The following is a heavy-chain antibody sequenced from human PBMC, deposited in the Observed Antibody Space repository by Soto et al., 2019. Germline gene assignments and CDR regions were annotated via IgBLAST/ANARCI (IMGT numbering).Heavy chain of an antibody. D-gene: IGHD2-8*01. J-gene: IGHJ6*02. CDR1: GYSFTDYH. V-gene: IGHV1-2*04. CDR3: ARGHSTDCSNGVCSFFYNHETDV. Sequence: GASVKVSCKASGYSFTDYHIHWVRQAPGQGLEWLGRINPKSGGTSTAQKFQGWVTVTRDRSISTVYMELTRLRSDDTAVYFCARGHSTDCSNGVCSFFYNHETDVWGQGTKVTVS. CDR2: INPKSGGT.